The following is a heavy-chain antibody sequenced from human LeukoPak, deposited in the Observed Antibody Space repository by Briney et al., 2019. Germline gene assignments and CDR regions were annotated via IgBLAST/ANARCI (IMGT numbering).Heavy chain of an antibody. V-gene: IGHV1-18*01. CDR2: ISAYNGNT. CDR3: ATSQSLHSSVEDAFDI. D-gene: IGHD2-21*01. J-gene: IGHJ3*02. CDR1: GCTFTSCG. Sequence: GASVKVSCKASGCTFTSCGMNGVRQAPGQGLEWMGWISAYNGNTNYAHKVEGRVSMTTDTSTRRAYMDLRSLTSDDTAVYSCATSQSLHSSVEDAFDIWGQGTMVTVSS.